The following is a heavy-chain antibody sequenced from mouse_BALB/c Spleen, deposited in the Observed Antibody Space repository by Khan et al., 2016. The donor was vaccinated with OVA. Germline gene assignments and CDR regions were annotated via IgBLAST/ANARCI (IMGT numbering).Heavy chain of an antibody. V-gene: IGHV1-7*01. CDR1: GYTFINYW. J-gene: IGHJ2*01. Sequence: VQLQESGAELAKPGASVKMSCKASGYTFINYWILWIKQRPGQGLEWIGYINHSTGYTEYNQNFKDKATLTADISSSTAYMQLSSLTSEDSAVYYCARRGLRWDFDYWGQGTTLTVSS. CDR3: ARRGLRWDFDY. D-gene: IGHD1-1*01. CDR2: INHSTGYT.